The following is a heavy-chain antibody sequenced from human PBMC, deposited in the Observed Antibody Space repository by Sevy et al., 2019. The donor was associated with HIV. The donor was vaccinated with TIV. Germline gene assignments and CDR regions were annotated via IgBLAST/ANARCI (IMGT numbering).Heavy chain of an antibody. CDR2: ISNSGTTI. Sequence: GGSLKISCAASGFTFTSYEMNWVRQAPGKGLEWLSYISNSGTTIYYSDSVKGRFTISRDNARNSLYLQMSSLRAEDTAVYYCARDLPPSATTVPHFDCWGQGTLVTVSS. CDR3: ARDLPPSATTVPHFDC. D-gene: IGHD4-17*01. CDR1: GFTFTSYE. J-gene: IGHJ4*02. V-gene: IGHV3-48*03.